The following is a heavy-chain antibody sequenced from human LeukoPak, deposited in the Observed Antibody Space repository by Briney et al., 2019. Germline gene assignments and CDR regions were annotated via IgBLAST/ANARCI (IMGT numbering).Heavy chain of an antibody. CDR3: AKGEQWLVLYFQH. Sequence: GGSLRLSCAVSGATFSSYAMSWVRQAPGQGLEWVAAISGSGGGTDYADSVKGRFTISRDNSKNTLYLQMNRLRAEDTAVYYCAKGEQWLVLYFQHWGQGTLVTVSS. CDR2: ISGSGGGT. CDR1: GATFSSYA. V-gene: IGHV3-23*01. J-gene: IGHJ1*01. D-gene: IGHD6-19*01.